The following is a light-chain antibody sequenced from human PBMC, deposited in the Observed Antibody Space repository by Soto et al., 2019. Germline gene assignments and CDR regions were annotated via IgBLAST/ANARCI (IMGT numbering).Light chain of an antibody. CDR1: QYINTR. J-gene: IGKJ4*01. V-gene: IGKV3D-11*03. CDR2: QTS. CDR3: QQFGTTLT. Sequence: EIVLTQSPATLSSFPGDRVTLSCRASQYINTRLAWYQHRPGQAPRLLIYQTSIRAAGIPARFSASGSGTDFTLTISRLEPEDFAVYFCQQFGTTLTFGGGTKV.